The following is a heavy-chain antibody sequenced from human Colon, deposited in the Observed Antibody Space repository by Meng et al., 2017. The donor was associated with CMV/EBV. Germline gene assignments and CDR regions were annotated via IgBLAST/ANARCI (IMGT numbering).Heavy chain of an antibody. Sequence: ASVKVSCKASGYTLTGYYMHWVRQAPGQGLEWMGWINPNSGGTNYAQKFQGRVTMTRDTSISTAYMELSRLRSDDTAVYYCARVEAAAFGMDVWGQGTTVTVSS. V-gene: IGHV1-2*02. CDR3: ARVEAAAFGMDV. D-gene: IGHD6-25*01. CDR2: INPNSGGT. CDR1: GYTLTGYY. J-gene: IGHJ6*02.